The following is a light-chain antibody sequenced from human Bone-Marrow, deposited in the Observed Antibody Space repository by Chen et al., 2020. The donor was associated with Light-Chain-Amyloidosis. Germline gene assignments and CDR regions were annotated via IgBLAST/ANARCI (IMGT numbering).Light chain of an antibody. CDR1: QTTSSNY. V-gene: IGKV3-20*01. CDR2: GSS. CDR3: QQYGTSPLT. J-gene: IGKJ4*01. Sequence: EIVLTQSPGTLYMYPGEGANLPCRASQTTSSNYLTWYQQKFGQAPRLLIYGSSSRATGIPDRFTGSGSGTDFTLTINRLEPEDFAMYYCQQYGTSPLTFGGGTKVEIK.